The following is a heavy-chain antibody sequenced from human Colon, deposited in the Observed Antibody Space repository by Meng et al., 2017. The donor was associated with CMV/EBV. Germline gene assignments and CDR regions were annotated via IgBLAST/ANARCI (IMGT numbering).Heavy chain of an antibody. V-gene: IGHV3-23*05. CDR1: GFTFRNYM. CDR2: IYNNGDT. J-gene: IGHJ4*02. D-gene: IGHD3-3*01. Sequence: GGSLRLSCTASGFTFRNYMMNWVRQAPGKGLEWVSAIYNNGDTYHTDAVKGRFTISRDNSRNTLYLDIDNLRADDTAVYYCAKAEAADFWSGASASYYFDHWGQGTLVTVSS. CDR3: AKAEAADFWSGASASYYFDH.